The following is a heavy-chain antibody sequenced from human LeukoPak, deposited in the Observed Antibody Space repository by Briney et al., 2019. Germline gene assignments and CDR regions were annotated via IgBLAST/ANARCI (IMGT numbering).Heavy chain of an antibody. CDR2: ISYDGSNK. CDR1: GFTFSSYG. Sequence: GRSLRLSCAASGFTFSSYGMHWVRQAPGKGLEWVAVISYDGSNKYYADSVKGRFTISRDNSKNTLYLQTNSLRAEDTAVYYCARVGYSYAFDVWGQGTMVTVSS. CDR3: ARVGYSYAFDV. D-gene: IGHD1-1*01. V-gene: IGHV3-30*03. J-gene: IGHJ3*01.